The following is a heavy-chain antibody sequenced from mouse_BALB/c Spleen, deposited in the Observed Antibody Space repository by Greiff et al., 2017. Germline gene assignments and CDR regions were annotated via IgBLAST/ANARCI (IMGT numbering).Heavy chain of an antibody. V-gene: IGHV5-6-5*01. J-gene: IGHJ2*01. Sequence: DVQLVESGGGLVKPGGSLKLSCAASGFTFSSYAMSWVRQTPEKRLEWVASISSGGSTYYPDSVKGRFTISRDNARNILYLQMSSVRSEDTAMYYCARGGYGYDFDYWGQGTTLTVSS. D-gene: IGHD1-2*01. CDR2: ISSGGST. CDR1: GFTFSSYA. CDR3: ARGGYGYDFDY.